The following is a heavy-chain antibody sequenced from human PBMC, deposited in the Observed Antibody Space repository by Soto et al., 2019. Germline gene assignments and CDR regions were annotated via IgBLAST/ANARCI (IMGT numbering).Heavy chain of an antibody. J-gene: IGHJ3*02. V-gene: IGHV1-8*02. CDR1: GGTFSSYA. Sequence: GASVKVSCKASGGTFSSYAISWVRQAPGQGLEWMGWIIPISGKTGYAQKFQGRVTMTRNTSISTAYMELSSLRSEDTAVYYCARAMGKYPFDAFDIWGQGTMVTVSS. D-gene: IGHD5-18*01. CDR2: IIPISGKT. CDR3: ARAMGKYPFDAFDI.